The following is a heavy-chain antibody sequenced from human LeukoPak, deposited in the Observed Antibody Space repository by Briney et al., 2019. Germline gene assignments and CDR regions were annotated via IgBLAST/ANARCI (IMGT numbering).Heavy chain of an antibody. CDR2: IWYDGSNK. CDR3: ARQYCISTNCYADY. D-gene: IGHD2-2*01. CDR1: GVTFSSYG. J-gene: IGHJ4*02. V-gene: IGHV3-33*01. Sequence: AGRSLRVSCAASGVTFSSYGMHWVRQAPGKGLEWVAIIWYDGSNKYYADSVKGRFTISRDNSKNTLYLQMNSLRAEDTAVYYCARQYCISTNCYADYWGQGTLVTVSS.